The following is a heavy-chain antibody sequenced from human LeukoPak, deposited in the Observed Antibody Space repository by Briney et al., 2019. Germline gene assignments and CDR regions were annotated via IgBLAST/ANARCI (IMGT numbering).Heavy chain of an antibody. V-gene: IGHV3-23*01. D-gene: IGHD3-3*01. Sequence: GGSLRLSCAASGFTFSSYAMSWVRQAPGKGLEWVSAISGSGGSTYYADSVKGRFTISRDNSKNTLYLQMNSLRAEDTAVYYCARSNYDFWSGPPLYNWFDPWGQGTLVTVSS. CDR1: GFTFSSYA. CDR3: ARSNYDFWSGPPLYNWFDP. J-gene: IGHJ5*02. CDR2: ISGSGGST.